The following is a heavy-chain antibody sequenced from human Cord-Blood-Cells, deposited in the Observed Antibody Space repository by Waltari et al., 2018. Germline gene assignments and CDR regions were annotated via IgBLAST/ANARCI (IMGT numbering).Heavy chain of an antibody. D-gene: IGHD5-18*01. CDR2: MNPNSGNT. V-gene: IGHV1-8*03. Sequence: QVQLVQSGAEVKKPGASVKVSCKASGYTFTSYDINWVRQATGQGLEWMGWMNPNSGNTRYAQKFQGRVTITRNTSISTAYMELSSLRSEDTAVYYCARGQEEGYSYGSDAFDIWGQGTMVTVSS. J-gene: IGHJ3*02. CDR3: ARGQEEGYSYGSDAFDI. CDR1: GYTFTSYD.